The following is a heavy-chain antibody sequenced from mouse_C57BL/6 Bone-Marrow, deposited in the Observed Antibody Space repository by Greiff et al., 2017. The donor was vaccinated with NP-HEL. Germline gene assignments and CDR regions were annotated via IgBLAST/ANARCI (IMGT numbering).Heavy chain of an antibody. J-gene: IGHJ4*01. D-gene: IGHD6-1*01. V-gene: IGHV5-4*01. CDR1: GFTFSSYA. CDR2: ISAGGSYT. Sequence: EVHLVESGGGLVKPGGSLKLSCAASGFTFSSYAMSWVRQTPEKRLEWVATISAGGSYTYYPANVQGRFTISRDNATNNLYLQLSHLKSEVTAMYYCAREEALAYAMDYWGQGTSVTVSS. CDR3: AREEALAYAMDY.